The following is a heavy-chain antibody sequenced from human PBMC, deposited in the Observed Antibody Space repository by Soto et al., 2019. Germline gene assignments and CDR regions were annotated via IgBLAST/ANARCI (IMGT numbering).Heavy chain of an antibody. J-gene: IGHJ4*02. CDR1: GYTFTSYG. CDR2: ISAYNGNT. V-gene: IGHV1-18*01. D-gene: IGHD4-17*01. Sequence: QVQLVQSGAEVKKPGASVKVSCKASGYTFTSYGISWVRQAPGQGLEWMGWISAYNGNTNYAQKLQGRVTMTTNTTTSTAYMELRSLRSDDTAVYDCARDSRNYGDYDFDYWGQGTLVTVSS. CDR3: ARDSRNYGDYDFDY.